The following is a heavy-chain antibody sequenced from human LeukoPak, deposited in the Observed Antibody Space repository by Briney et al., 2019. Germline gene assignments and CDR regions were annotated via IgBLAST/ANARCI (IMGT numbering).Heavy chain of an antibody. CDR1: GYTFTSYD. D-gene: IGHD3-22*01. J-gene: IGHJ4*02. Sequence: GASVKVSCKASGYTFTSYDINWVRQATGQGLEWMGWMNPNSGNTGYAQKFQDRVTMTTDTSTSTAYMELRSLRSDDTAVYYCARVQPHRIHYDNSDYPTRNDYWGQGTLVTVSS. V-gene: IGHV1-8*01. CDR3: ARVQPHRIHYDNSDYPTRNDY. CDR2: MNPNSGNT.